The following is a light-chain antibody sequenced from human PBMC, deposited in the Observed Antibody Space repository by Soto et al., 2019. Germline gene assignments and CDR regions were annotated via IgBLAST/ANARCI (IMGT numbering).Light chain of an antibody. J-gene: IGKJ4*01. CDR3: QHYNNWLRGT. Sequence: IVVTQFPVTLSLSPGETATLSCRASQSVSSNLAWYQQKPGQAPRLLIYGASIRAAGIPVRFSGSGSGTDFTLTINSLQSEDFAIYYCQHYNNWLRGTFGGGTKWIS. CDR1: QSVSSN. V-gene: IGKV3-15*01. CDR2: GAS.